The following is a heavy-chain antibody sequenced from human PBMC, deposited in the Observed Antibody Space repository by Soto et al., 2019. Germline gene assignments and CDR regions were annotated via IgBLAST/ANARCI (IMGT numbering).Heavy chain of an antibody. CDR1: GFTFTTNA. CDR2: ISGSGGST. Sequence: PGGSLRLSCAASGFTFTTNAMSWVRQAPGKGLEWVSAISGSGGSTYYVDYVKGRFTISRDNSKNTLYLQMNSLRAEDTAVYYCARSLRGIIIDFDDWGQGTQVTVSS. J-gene: IGHJ4*02. D-gene: IGHD3-10*01. V-gene: IGHV3-23*01. CDR3: ARSLRGIIIDFDD.